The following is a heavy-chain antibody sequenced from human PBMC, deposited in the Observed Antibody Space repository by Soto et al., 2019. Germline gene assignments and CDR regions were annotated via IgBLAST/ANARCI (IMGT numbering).Heavy chain of an antibody. D-gene: IGHD4-17*01. Sequence: SVKVSCKASGGTFSSYAISWVRQAPGQGLEWMGGIIPIFGTANYAQKFQGRVTITADESTSTAYMELSSLRSEDTAVYYCARPTTVTTRYYYYDMDVWGQGTTVTV. V-gene: IGHV1-69*13. J-gene: IGHJ6*02. CDR2: IIPIFGTA. CDR1: GGTFSSYA. CDR3: ARPTTVTTRYYYYDMDV.